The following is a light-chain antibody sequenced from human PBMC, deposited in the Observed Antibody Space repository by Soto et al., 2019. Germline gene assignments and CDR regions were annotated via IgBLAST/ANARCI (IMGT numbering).Light chain of an antibody. CDR1: EPIDRY. V-gene: IGKV1-39*01. Sequence: DIQMTQSPSSVSALIGDRVTITCRASEPIDRYLSWYQQRPGKAPRVLIIAASDLQSGVPSRFSGSGSGTDFPPTIRSLKPEDFETYYCKRTYNAPFIFGPGPKGELK. CDR2: AAS. CDR3: KRTYNAPFI. J-gene: IGKJ3*01.